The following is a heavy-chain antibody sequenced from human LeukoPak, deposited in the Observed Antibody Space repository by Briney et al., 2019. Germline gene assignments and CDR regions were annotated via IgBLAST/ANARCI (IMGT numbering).Heavy chain of an antibody. Sequence: GASVKVSCKASGYTFTGCYMHWVRQAPGQGLEWMGRINPNSGGTNYAQRFQGRVTMTRDTSISTAYMELSRLRSDDTAVYYCARAPESLLWFGELLALFDYWGQGTLVTVSS. CDR1: GYTFTGCY. CDR3: ARAPESLLWFGELLALFDY. CDR2: INPNSGGT. J-gene: IGHJ4*02. V-gene: IGHV1-2*06. D-gene: IGHD3-10*01.